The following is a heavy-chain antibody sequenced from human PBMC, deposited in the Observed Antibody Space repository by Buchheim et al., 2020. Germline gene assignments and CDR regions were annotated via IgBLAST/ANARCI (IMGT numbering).Heavy chain of an antibody. Sequence: EVQLVESGGGLVQPGGSLRLSCAASGFTFSSYAMSWVRQAPGKGLEWVSAISGSGGSTYYADSVKGRFTISRDNSKNTLYLQMNSLRAEDTAVYYCAKASLGALFCSGGSCLWSDYWGQGTL. V-gene: IGHV3-23*04. CDR3: AKASLGALFCSGGSCLWSDY. CDR1: GFTFSSYA. CDR2: ISGSGGST. D-gene: IGHD2-15*01. J-gene: IGHJ4*02.